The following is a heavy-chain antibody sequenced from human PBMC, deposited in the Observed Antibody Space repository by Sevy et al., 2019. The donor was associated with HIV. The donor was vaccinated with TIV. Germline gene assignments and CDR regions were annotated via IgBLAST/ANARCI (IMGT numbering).Heavy chain of an antibody. CDR1: GFTISSYS. J-gene: IGHJ5*02. D-gene: IGHD6-13*01. V-gene: IGHV3-48*02. CDR3: ARDRSIAAAAKKWFDP. CDR2: ISSSSSTI. Sequence: GGSLRLSCAASGFTISSYSMNWVRQAPGKGLEWVSYISSSSSTIYYADSVKGRFTISRDNAKNSLYLQMNSLRDEDTAVYYCARDRSIAAAAKKWFDPWGQGTLVTVSS.